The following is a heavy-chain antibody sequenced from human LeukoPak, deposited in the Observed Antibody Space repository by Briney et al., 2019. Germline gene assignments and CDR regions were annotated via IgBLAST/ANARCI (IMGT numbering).Heavy chain of an antibody. CDR1: GGSFSGYS. V-gene: IGHV4-34*01. J-gene: IGHJ6*02. CDR2: INHSEST. Sequence: KPSETLSLTCAAYGGSFSGYSWSWIRQPPGKGLEWIGEINHSESTNYDPSLKSRFTISVDTSKNQFSLKLSSVTAADTAVYYCARAPSHCGVDVWGQGTTVTVSS. CDR3: ARAPSHCGVDV.